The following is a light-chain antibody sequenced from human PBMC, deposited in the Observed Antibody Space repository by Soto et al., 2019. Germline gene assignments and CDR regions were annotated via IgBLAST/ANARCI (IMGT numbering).Light chain of an antibody. CDR1: QSVRSSY. Sequence: EIVLTQSPGTLSLSPGERATFSCRASQSVRSSYLAWYQQKPGQAPRLLIYGASSRATDIPDRFSGSGPGTDFTLTISRLEPEDFAVYYCQQYGSSPYTFGQGTKLEIK. CDR2: GAS. CDR3: QQYGSSPYT. J-gene: IGKJ2*01. V-gene: IGKV3-20*01.